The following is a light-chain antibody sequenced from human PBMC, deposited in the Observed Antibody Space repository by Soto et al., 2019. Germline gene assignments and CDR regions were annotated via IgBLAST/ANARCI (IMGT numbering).Light chain of an antibody. CDR1: SSDVGGYNY. CDR3: SSYTSSSIPYV. J-gene: IGLJ1*01. CDR2: DVS. V-gene: IGLV2-14*01. Sequence: QSVLTQPASVSGSPGQSITISCTGTSSDVGGYNYVSWYQQHPGKAPKLMIYDVSNRPSGVSNRFSGSKSGNTASLTISGFQAEDEADYYCSSYTSSSIPYVFGPGTKVTVL.